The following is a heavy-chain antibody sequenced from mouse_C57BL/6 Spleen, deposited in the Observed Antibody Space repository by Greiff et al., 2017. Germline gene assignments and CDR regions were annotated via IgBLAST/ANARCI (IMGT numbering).Heavy chain of an antibody. CDR1: GYTFTDYY. CDR3: VIYYDYDGGFAY. Sequence: VKLQQSGAELVRPGASVKLSCKASGYTFTDYYINWVKQRPGQGLEWIARIYPGSGNTYYNEKFKGKATLTAEKSSSTAYMQLSSLTSEDSAVYFCVIYYDYDGGFAYWGQGTLVTVSA. D-gene: IGHD2-4*01. J-gene: IGHJ3*01. V-gene: IGHV1-76*01. CDR2: IYPGSGNT.